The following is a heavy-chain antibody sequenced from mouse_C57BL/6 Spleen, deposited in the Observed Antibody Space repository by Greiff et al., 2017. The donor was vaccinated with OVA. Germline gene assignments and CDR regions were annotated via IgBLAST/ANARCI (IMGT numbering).Heavy chain of an antibody. J-gene: IGHJ4*01. Sequence: QVQLQQPGTELVKPGASVKLSCKASGYTFTSYWTHWVKQRPGQGLEWIGNINPSNGGTNYNEKFKSKATLTVDKSSSTAYMQLSSLTSEDSAVYYCARSRYYGSSYYAMDYWGQGTSVTVSS. CDR2: INPSNGGT. V-gene: IGHV1-53*01. D-gene: IGHD1-1*01. CDR1: GYTFTSYW. CDR3: ARSRYYGSSYYAMDY.